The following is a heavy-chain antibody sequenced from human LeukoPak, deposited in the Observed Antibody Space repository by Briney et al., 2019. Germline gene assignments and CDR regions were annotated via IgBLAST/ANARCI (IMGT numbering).Heavy chain of an antibody. CDR1: GFTFSSYE. D-gene: IGHD3-22*01. J-gene: IGHJ3*02. Sequence: QPGGSLRLSCAASGFTFSSYEMNWVRPAPGKGLEWVSYISSSGSTIYYADSVKGRFTISRDNAKNSLYLQMNNLRAEDTAVYYCARVGYYDSSGYYSDAFDIWGQGTMVTVSS. CDR3: ARVGYYDSSGYYSDAFDI. V-gene: IGHV3-48*03. CDR2: ISSSGSTI.